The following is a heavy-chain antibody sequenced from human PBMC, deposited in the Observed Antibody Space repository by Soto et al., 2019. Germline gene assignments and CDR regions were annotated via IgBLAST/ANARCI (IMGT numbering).Heavy chain of an antibody. CDR3: ARQYYDFWSGYYTDYYYGMDV. CDR1: GYSFTSYW. CDR2: IYPGDSDT. V-gene: IGHV5-51*01. D-gene: IGHD3-3*01. J-gene: IGHJ6*02. Sequence: GESLKISCKGSGYSFTSYWIDWVRQMPGKGLEWMGIIYPGDSDTRYSPSFQGQVTISADKSISTAYLQWSSLKASDTAMYYCARQYYDFWSGYYTDYYYGMDVWGQGTTVTVSS.